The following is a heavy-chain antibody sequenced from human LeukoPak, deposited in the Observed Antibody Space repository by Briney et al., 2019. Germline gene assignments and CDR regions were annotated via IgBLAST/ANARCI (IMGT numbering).Heavy chain of an antibody. CDR3: ARTVVTPARAFDI. Sequence: SETLSLTCTVSGGSISSYYWSWIRQPPGEGLEWIGYIYYSGSTNYNPSLKSRVTISVDTSKNQFSLKLSSVTAADAAVYYCARTVVTPARAFDIWGQGTMVTVSS. CDR2: IYYSGST. V-gene: IGHV4-59*01. CDR1: GGSISSYY. D-gene: IGHD4-23*01. J-gene: IGHJ3*02.